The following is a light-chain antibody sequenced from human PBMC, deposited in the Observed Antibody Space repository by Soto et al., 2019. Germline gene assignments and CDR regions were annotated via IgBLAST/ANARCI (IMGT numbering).Light chain of an antibody. CDR2: EVS. J-gene: IGLJ1*01. V-gene: IGLV2-14*01. CDR1: TSDVGGYNY. Sequence: QSVLTQPASVSGSPGQSITISCTGTTSDVGGYNYVSWYQHHPDKAPKLISYEVSNRPSGVSNRFSGSKSGNTASLTISGLQTADEADYYCSSYTCGSTLVFGTGTKVTVL. CDR3: SSYTCGSTLV.